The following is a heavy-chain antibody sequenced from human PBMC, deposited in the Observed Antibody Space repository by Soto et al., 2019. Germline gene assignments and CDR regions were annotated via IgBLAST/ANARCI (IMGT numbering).Heavy chain of an antibody. CDR1: VGSVCISD. J-gene: IGHJ4*02. Sequence: SWSLALRRASYVGSVCISDGAVFCQPPGKGLEWIGEINHSGSTNYNPSLKSRVTISVDTSKNQFSLKLSSVTAADTAVYYCARPRRWLYYFDYWAQGPLVTVSS. D-gene: IGHD3-9*01. V-gene: IGHV4-34*01. CDR2: INHSGST. CDR3: ARPRRWLYYFDY.